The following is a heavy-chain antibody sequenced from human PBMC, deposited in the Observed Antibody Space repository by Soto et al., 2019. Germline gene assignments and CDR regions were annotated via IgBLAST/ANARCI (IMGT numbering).Heavy chain of an antibody. CDR2: IWYDGSNK. J-gene: IGHJ4*01. Sequence: QVQLVESGGGVVQPGRSLRLSCAASGFTFSSYGMHWVRQAPGKGLEWVAVIWYDGSNKYYADSVKGRFTISRDNSKNTLNLQMNSLRAEDTAVYYRARDIKVVLGFGEEKTHPGYWVQETLVTVSS. CDR1: GFTFSSYG. D-gene: IGHD3-10*01. V-gene: IGHV3-33*01. CDR3: ARDIKVVLGFGEEKTHPGY.